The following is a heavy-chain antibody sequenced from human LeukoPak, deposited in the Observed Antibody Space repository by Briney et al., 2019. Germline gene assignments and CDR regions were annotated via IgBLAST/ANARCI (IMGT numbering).Heavy chain of an antibody. J-gene: IGHJ4*02. Sequence: ASVKVSCKASGCTFSSYAISWVRQAPGQGLEWMGGIIPIFGTANYAQKFQGRVTITADESTSTAYMELSSLRSEDTAVYYCARGGYYDILTGYYLLGVDYWGQGTLVTVSS. CDR3: ARGGYYDILTGYYLLGVDY. V-gene: IGHV1-69*13. CDR1: GCTFSSYA. CDR2: IIPIFGTA. D-gene: IGHD3-9*01.